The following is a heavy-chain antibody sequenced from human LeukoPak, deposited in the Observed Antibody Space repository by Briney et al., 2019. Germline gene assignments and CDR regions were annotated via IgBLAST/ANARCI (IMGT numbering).Heavy chain of an antibody. CDR1: GGSFSGYY. Sequence: SETLSLTCAVYGGSFSGYYWSWIRQPPGKGLEWIGEINHGGSTNYNPSLKSRVTISVDTSKNQFSLKLSSVTAADTAAYYCARGPSVDVWGKGTTVTVSS. J-gene: IGHJ6*04. CDR3: ARGPSVDV. CDR2: INHGGST. V-gene: IGHV4-34*01.